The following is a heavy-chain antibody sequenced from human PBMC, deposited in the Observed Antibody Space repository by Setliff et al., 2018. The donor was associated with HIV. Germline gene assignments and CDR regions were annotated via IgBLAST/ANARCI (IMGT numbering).Heavy chain of an antibody. V-gene: IGHV4-34*01. CDR3: ARNTRAGDFDY. D-gene: IGHD3-10*01. J-gene: IGHJ4*02. CDR2: INHRGST. Sequence: SETLSLTCAVYGESVSGYYWSWIRQPPGKGLEWIGEINHRGSTNYNPSLKGRFTISVDTSKSQFSLKLTSVTATDTAVYYCARNTRAGDFDYWGQGTLVTVSS. CDR1: GESVSGYY.